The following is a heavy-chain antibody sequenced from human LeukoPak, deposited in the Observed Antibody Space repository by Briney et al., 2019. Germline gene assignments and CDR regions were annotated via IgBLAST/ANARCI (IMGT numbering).Heavy chain of an antibody. CDR1: GYTFTSHD. Sequence: ASVKVSCKASGYTFTSHDINWVRQATGQGLEWMGWMNPNSGNTGYAQKFQGRVTMTRNTSISTAYMELSSLRSEDTAVYYCAKEDFTMVRGVISWFDPWGQGTLVTVSS. V-gene: IGHV1-8*01. CDR2: MNPNSGNT. J-gene: IGHJ5*02. CDR3: AKEDFTMVRGVISWFDP. D-gene: IGHD3-10*01.